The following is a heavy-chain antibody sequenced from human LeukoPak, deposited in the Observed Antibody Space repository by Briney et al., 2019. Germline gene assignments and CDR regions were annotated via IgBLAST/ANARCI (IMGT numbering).Heavy chain of an antibody. V-gene: IGHV1-2*02. D-gene: IGHD1-26*01. CDR3: ARISGSPSYGMDV. CDR2: INPNSGGT. CDR1: GYTFTGYY. J-gene: IGHJ6*02. Sequence: ASVKVSCKASGYTFTGYYMHWVRQAPGQGREWMGWINPNSGGTNYAQKFQGRVTMTRDTSISTAYMELSRLRSDDTAVYYCARISGSPSYGMDVWGQGTTVTVSS.